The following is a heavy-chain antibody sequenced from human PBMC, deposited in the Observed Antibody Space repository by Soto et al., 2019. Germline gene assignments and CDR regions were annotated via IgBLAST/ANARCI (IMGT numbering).Heavy chain of an antibody. V-gene: IGHV4-31*03. D-gene: IGHD3-10*01. CDR2: IYYSGST. Sequence: QVQLQESGPGLVKPSQTLSLTCTVSGGSISSGGYYWSWIRHHPGKGLEWIGYIYYSGSTYYNPSLKSRVTISVDTSKNQVSMKLSSVTAANTAVYYCARAREVRGALASYFDYWGQGPLVTVSS. J-gene: IGHJ4*02. CDR1: GGSISSGGYY. CDR3: ARAREVRGALASYFDY.